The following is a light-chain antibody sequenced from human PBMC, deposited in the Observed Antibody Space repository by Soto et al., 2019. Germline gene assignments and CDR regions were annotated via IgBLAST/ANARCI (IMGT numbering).Light chain of an antibody. V-gene: IGKV1-13*02. CDR1: QGISSA. CDR2: DAS. J-gene: IGKJ3*01. CDR3: QQFNSYPFT. Sequence: AIQLTQSPSSLSASVGDRVTITCRASQGISSALAWYQQKPGKAPKLLIYDASSLESGVPSRFSGSGSGTDFTLAISRLQPEDFATYDCQQFNSYPFTFGPGTKVDIK.